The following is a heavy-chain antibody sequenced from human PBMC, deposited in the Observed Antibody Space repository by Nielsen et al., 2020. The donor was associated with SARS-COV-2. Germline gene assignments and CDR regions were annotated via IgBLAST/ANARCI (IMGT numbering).Heavy chain of an antibody. Sequence: GESLKISCVASGFTFSSYAMSWVRQAPGKGLEWVSAISGSGGSTYYADSVKGRFTISRDNSKNTLYLQMNSLRAEDTAVYYCAKAAAIQGLGYWGQGTLVTVSS. CDR2: ISGSGGST. D-gene: IGHD6-25*01. J-gene: IGHJ4*02. CDR3: AKAAAIQGLGY. V-gene: IGHV3-23*01. CDR1: GFTFSSYA.